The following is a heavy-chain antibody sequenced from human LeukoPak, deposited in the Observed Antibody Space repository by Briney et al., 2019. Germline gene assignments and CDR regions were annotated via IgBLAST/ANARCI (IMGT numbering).Heavy chain of an antibody. CDR2: IYTSGST. Sequence: PSETLSLTCTVSGGSISSGSYYWSWIRQPAGKGLEWIGRIYTSGSTNYNPSLKSRVTISVDTSKNQFSLKLSSVTAADTAVYYCARDSVAGTRAGGYYYYGMDVWGQGTTVTVSS. CDR3: ARDSVAGTRAGGYYYYGMDV. V-gene: IGHV4-61*02. J-gene: IGHJ6*02. CDR1: GGSISSGSYY. D-gene: IGHD6-19*01.